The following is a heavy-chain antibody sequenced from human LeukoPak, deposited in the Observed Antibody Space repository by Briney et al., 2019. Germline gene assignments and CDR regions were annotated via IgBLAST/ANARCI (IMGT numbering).Heavy chain of an antibody. CDR3: AKDRYYDSSGYIDY. V-gene: IGHV3-7*03. Sequence: PGGSLRLSCAASGFTFSSYWMSWVRQAPGKGLEWVANIKQDGSEKYYVDSVKGRFTISRDNAKNSLYLQMNSLRAEDMALYYCAKDRYYDSSGYIDYWGQGTLVTVSS. D-gene: IGHD3-22*01. CDR2: IKQDGSEK. J-gene: IGHJ4*02. CDR1: GFTFSSYW.